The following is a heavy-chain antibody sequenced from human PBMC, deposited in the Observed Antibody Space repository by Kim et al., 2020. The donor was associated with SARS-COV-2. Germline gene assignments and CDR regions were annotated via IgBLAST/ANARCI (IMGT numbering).Heavy chain of an antibody. J-gene: IGHJ3*02. Sequence: GGSLRLSCAASGFTFSSYAMHWVRQAPGKGLEWVAVISYDGSNKYYADSVKGRFTISRDNSKNTLYLQMNSLRAEDTAVYYCARTSKHCSSTSCANRRRYDAFDIWGQGTMVTVSS. V-gene: IGHV3-30-3*01. CDR1: GFTFSSYA. CDR2: ISYDGSNK. D-gene: IGHD2-2*01. CDR3: ARTSKHCSSTSCANRRRYDAFDI.